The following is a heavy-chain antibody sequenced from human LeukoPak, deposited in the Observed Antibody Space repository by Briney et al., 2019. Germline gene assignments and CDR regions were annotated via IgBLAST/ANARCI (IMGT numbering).Heavy chain of an antibody. CDR3: ARDRGDYYFDY. J-gene: IGHJ4*02. CDR2: IHYSGTT. V-gene: IGHV4-39*07. D-gene: IGHD2-21*01. CDR1: GGSISSRSYC. Sequence: PSETLTLTCTVSGGSISSRSYCWGWIRQPPGTGLEWIGSIHYSGTTYYNPSLKSRVTISVDTSKNQFSLKLSSVTAAHTAVYYCARDRGDYYFDYWGQGTLVTVSS.